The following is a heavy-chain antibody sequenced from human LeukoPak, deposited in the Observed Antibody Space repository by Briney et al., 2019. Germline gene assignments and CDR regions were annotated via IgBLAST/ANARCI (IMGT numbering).Heavy chain of an antibody. CDR1: GFTFSNTW. Sequence: GGSLRLSCAASGFTFSNTWMSWVRQAPGKGLEWVGRIKSKTAGGTTDHAAPVKGRFTISRDDSKNTLFLQMNSLNIEGTGVYYCATAGWSVAANLWGQGTLVTVSS. V-gene: IGHV3-15*01. J-gene: IGHJ5*02. CDR2: IKSKTAGGTT. CDR3: ATAGWSVAANL. D-gene: IGHD6-25*01.